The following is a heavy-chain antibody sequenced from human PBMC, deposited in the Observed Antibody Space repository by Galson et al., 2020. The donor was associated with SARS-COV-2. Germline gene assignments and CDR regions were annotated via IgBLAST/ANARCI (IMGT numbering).Heavy chain of an antibody. V-gene: IGHV4-61*02. J-gene: IGHJ4*02. D-gene: IGHD6-19*01. CDR2: IHTSGNS. CDR3: ARGVVAGTGY. Sequence: SETLSLTCAVSGDSISSGSFYWSWIRQPAGKGLEWIGRIHTSGNSNYNPSLKSRVNISLDTSKNQFSLKLSSVTAADTAVYYCARGVVAGTGYWGQGTLVTVSS. CDR1: GDSISSGSFY.